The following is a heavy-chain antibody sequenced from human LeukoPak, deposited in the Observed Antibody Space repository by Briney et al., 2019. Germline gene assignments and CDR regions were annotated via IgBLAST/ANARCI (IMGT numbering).Heavy chain of an antibody. CDR3: ARVGLLRYFDWLSFDY. D-gene: IGHD3-9*01. CDR1: GFTFSSYW. V-gene: IGHV3-7*01. Sequence: GGSLRPSCAASGFTFSSYWMSWVRQAPGKGLEWVANIKQDGSEKYYVDSVKGRFTISRDNAKNSLYLQMNSLRAEDTAVYYCARVGLLRYFDWLSFDYWGQGTLVTVSS. CDR2: IKQDGSEK. J-gene: IGHJ4*02.